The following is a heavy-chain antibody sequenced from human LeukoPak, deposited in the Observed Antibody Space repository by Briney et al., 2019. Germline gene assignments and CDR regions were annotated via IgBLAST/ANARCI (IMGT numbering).Heavy chain of an antibody. D-gene: IGHD2-21*01. CDR1: GFTFSSYS. V-gene: IGHV3-48*04. CDR2: ISSSSSTI. CDR3: ARGGGYCGGDCYGIDY. Sequence: GGSLRLSCVVSGFTFSSYSMNWVRQAPGKGLEWVSYISSSSSTIYYADSVKGRLTISRDNAKNSLYLQMNSLRAEDTAVYYCARGGGYCGGDCYGIDYWGQGALVTVSS. J-gene: IGHJ4*02.